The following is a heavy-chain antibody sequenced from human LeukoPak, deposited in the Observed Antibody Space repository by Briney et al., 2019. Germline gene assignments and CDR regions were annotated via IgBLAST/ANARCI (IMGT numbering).Heavy chain of an antibody. J-gene: IGHJ5*02. Sequence: SETLSLTCAVYGGSFSGYYWSWIRQPPGKGLEWIGEINHSGSTNYNPSLKSRVTISVDTSKNQFSLKLSSVTAADTAVYYCARGKELLWFGESPGGFDPWGQGTLVTVSS. V-gene: IGHV4-34*01. CDR3: ARGKELLWFGESPGGFDP. D-gene: IGHD3-10*01. CDR1: GGSFSGYY. CDR2: INHSGST.